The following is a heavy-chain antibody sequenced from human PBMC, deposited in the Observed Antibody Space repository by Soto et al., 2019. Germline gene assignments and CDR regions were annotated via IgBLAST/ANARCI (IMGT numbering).Heavy chain of an antibody. Sequence: QVQLVQSGAEVKKPGASVKVSCKASGYTFTDYDISWVRQAPGQGLEWMGRISAYNGNTNYAQKLQGRVTMTTDTPTNTAYMELRSLRSDDTAVYYCARGGALVKYGSGSYLVYWGQGTLVTVSP. CDR3: ARGGALVKYGSGSYLVY. J-gene: IGHJ4*02. CDR2: ISAYNGNT. CDR1: GYTFTDYD. V-gene: IGHV1-18*01. D-gene: IGHD3-10*01.